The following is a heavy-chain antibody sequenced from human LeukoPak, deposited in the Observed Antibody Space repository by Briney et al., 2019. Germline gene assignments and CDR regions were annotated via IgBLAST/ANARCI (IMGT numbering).Heavy chain of an antibody. D-gene: IGHD3-10*01. CDR3: VRMLKSGTYGMDV. J-gene: IGHJ6*02. CDR1: GGSISSGSYY. CDR2: IYTSGST. Sequence: SQTLSLTCTVSGGSISSGSYYWSWLRQPAGKGLEWIGRIYTSGSTNYNPSLKSRVTISVDTSKNQFSLKLSSVTAADTAVYYCVRMLKSGTYGMDVWGQGTTVTVSS. V-gene: IGHV4-61*02.